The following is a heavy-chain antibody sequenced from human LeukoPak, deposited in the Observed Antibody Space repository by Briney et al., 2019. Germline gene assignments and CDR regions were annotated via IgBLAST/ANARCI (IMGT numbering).Heavy chain of an antibody. CDR1: GFTFSSCS. CDR3: ARDPVGNYYDSSGSN. J-gene: IGHJ4*02. D-gene: IGHD3-22*01. CDR2: ISSSSSYI. Sequence: GGSLRLTCAASGFTFSSCSMNWVRQAPGKGLEWVSSISSSSSYIYYADSVKGRFTISRDNAKNSLYLQMNSLRAEDTAVYYCARDPVGNYYDSSGSNWGQGTLVTVSS. V-gene: IGHV3-21*01.